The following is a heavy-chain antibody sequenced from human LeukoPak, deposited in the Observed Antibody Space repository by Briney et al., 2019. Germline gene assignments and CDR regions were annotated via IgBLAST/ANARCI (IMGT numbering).Heavy chain of an antibody. J-gene: IGHJ4*02. Sequence: GGYLRLSCTAAVLTFSSYGLHWVRQAPCKGLEWVGVIWYDGSNKYYADSVKGRFTISRDNSKSTLYLQMNSLRAEDTAVYYCARGSYIAARPGGFDYWGQGTLVTVS. D-gene: IGHD6-6*01. CDR2: IWYDGSNK. V-gene: IGHV3-33*01. CDR3: ARGSYIAARPGGFDY. CDR1: VLTFSSYG.